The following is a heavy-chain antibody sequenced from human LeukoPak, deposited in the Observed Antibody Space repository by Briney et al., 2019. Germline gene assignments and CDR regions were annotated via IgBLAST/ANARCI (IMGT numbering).Heavy chain of an antibody. V-gene: IGHV3-48*01. CDR3: AREYSSSSGRSFDY. Sequence: GGSLRLSCAASGFTFSRYWMGWVRQAPGKGLEWVSYISPSATTIYYADSVKGRFTISRDNAKNSLYLQMNSLRAEDTAVYYCAREYSSSSGRSFDYWGQGTLVTVSS. CDR2: ISPSATTI. CDR1: GFTFSRYW. D-gene: IGHD6-6*01. J-gene: IGHJ4*02.